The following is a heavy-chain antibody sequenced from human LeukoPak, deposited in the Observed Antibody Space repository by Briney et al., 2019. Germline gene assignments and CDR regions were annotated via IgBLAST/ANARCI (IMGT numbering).Heavy chain of an antibody. D-gene: IGHD2-15*01. CDR2: IKSKTDGGTT. Sequence: SGGSLRLHCAASGFTFSNAWMSWVRQAPGKGLEWVGRIKSKTDGGTTDYAAPVKGRFTISRDDSKNTLYLQMNSLKTEDTAVYYCTTGGVADYYYYYGMDVWGQGTAVTVSS. CDR1: GFTFSNAW. J-gene: IGHJ6*02. CDR3: TTGGVADYYYYYGMDV. V-gene: IGHV3-15*01.